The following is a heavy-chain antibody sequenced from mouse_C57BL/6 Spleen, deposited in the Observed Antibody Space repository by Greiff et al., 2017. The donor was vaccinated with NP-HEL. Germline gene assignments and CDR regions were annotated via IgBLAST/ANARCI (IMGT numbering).Heavy chain of an antibody. CDR3: ARDYGSPYYYFDY. D-gene: IGHD1-1*01. CDR1: GFTFSSYA. CDR2: ISDGGSYT. V-gene: IGHV5-4*01. Sequence: EVKLVESGGGLVKPGGSLKLSCAASGFTFSSYAMSWVRQTPEKRLEWVATISDGGSYTYYPDNVKCRFTISRDNAKNNLYLQMSHLKSEDTAMYYCARDYGSPYYYFDYWGQGTTLTVSS. J-gene: IGHJ2*01.